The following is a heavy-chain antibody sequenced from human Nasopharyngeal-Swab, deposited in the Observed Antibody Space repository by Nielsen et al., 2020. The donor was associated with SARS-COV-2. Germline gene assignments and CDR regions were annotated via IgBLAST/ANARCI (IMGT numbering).Heavy chain of an antibody. D-gene: IGHD1-14*01. J-gene: IGHJ4*02. CDR2: IYYSGST. Sequence: QAPGKGLEWIGYIYYSGSTNYNPSLKSRVTISVDTSKNQFSLKLSSVTAADTAVYYCASSSGTPFDYWGQGTLVTVSS. CDR3: ASSSGTPFDY. V-gene: IGHV4-59*01.